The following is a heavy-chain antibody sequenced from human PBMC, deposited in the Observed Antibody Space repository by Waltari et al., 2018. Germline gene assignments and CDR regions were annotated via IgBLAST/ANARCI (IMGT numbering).Heavy chain of an antibody. CDR3: ARGFYGSGSSYYFDY. V-gene: IGHV1-2*02. CDR2: INPNSGGS. CDR1: GYTFTGYY. D-gene: IGHD3-10*01. Sequence: QVQLVQSGAEVKKPGASVKVSCKASGYTFTGYYMHWVRQAPGQGLEWMGWINPNSGGSNYAQKVQGRVTMTRDTSISTAYMELSRLRSDDTAVYYCARGFYGSGSSYYFDYWGQGTLVTVSS. J-gene: IGHJ4*02.